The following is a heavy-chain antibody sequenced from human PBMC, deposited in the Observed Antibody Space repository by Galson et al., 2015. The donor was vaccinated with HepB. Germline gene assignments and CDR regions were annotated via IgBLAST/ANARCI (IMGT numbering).Heavy chain of an antibody. CDR2: ISSSSSTI. V-gene: IGHV3-48*01. J-gene: IGHJ6*03. Sequence: SLRLSCAASGFTFSSYSMNWVRQAPGKGLEWVSYISSSSSTIYYADSVKGRFTISRDNAKNSLYLQMNSLRAEDTAVYYCAYCSSTSWDDYYYYYMDVWGKGTTVTVSS. CDR1: GFTFSSYS. CDR3: AYCSSTSWDDYYYYYMDV. D-gene: IGHD2-2*01.